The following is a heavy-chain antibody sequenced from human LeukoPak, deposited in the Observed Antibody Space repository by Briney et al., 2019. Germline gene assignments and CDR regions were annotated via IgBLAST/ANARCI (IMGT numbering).Heavy chain of an antibody. CDR3: ARDSYDSSGYSH. D-gene: IGHD3-22*01. Sequence: SETLSLTCTVSGGSISSSSHYWAWIRQPPGKGLEWIGNIYYSGSTYYNPTLNSRVTISVDTSKNHFSLKLSSVTAADTAVYYCARDSYDSSGYSHWGQGTLVTVSS. V-gene: IGHV4-39*02. CDR2: IYYSGST. CDR1: GGSISSSSHY. J-gene: IGHJ4*02.